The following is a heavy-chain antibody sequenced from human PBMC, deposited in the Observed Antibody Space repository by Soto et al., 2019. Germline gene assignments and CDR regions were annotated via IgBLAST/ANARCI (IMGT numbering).Heavy chain of an antibody. Sequence: QVQLVESGGGVVQPGRSLRLSCAASGFTFSSYAMHWVRQAPGKGLEWVAVISYDGSNKYYADSVKGRFTISRDNSRNTLYLQLNSLRAEDTAVYYWARAPGGYYYYYGMDVWGQGTTVTVSS. V-gene: IGHV3-30-3*01. CDR1: GFTFSSYA. CDR2: ISYDGSNK. J-gene: IGHJ6*02. CDR3: ARAPGGYYYYYGMDV. D-gene: IGHD3-16*01.